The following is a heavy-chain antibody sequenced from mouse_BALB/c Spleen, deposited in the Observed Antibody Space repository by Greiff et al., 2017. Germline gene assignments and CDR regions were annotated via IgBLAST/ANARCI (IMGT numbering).Heavy chain of an antibody. D-gene: IGHD2-4*01. V-gene: IGHV1-5*01. J-gene: IGHJ2*01. Sequence: EVQLQQSGTVLARPGASVKMSCKASGYSFTSYWMHWVKQRPGQGLEWIGAIYPGNSDTSYNQKFKGKAKLTAVTSASTAYMELSSLTNEDSAVYYCTREKTSRIIFDYWGQGTTLTVSS. CDR1: GYSFTSYW. CDR3: TREKTSRIIFDY. CDR2: IYPGNSDT.